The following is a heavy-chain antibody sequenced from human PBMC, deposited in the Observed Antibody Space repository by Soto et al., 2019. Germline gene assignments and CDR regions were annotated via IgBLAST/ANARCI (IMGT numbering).Heavy chain of an antibody. CDR3: ARAGYSDSSGYYMFFAY. V-gene: IGHV4-30-2*05. Sequence: SETLSLTCAVSGGSISSGGYSWSWIRQPPGKGLDWIGYIDNSGTTYYNPSLKSRVAMSVDTSKNQFSLKLSSVTAADTAAYFCARAGYSDSSGYYMFFAYWGQGMLVTVSS. CDR1: GGSISSGGYS. D-gene: IGHD3-22*01. CDR2: IDNSGTT. J-gene: IGHJ4*02.